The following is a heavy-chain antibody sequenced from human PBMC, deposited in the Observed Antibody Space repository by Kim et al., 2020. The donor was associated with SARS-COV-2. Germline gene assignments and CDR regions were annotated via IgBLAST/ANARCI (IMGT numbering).Heavy chain of an antibody. D-gene: IGHD6-13*01. Sequence: GGSLRLSCAASGFTFSSYSMNWVRQAPGKGLEWVSSISSSSSYIYYADSVKGRFTISRDNAKNSLYLQMNSLRAEDTAVYYCARAENPQEVAAAGPGFDYWGQGTLVTVSS. CDR2: ISSSSSYI. V-gene: IGHV3-21*01. CDR1: GFTFSSYS. CDR3: ARAENPQEVAAAGPGFDY. J-gene: IGHJ4*02.